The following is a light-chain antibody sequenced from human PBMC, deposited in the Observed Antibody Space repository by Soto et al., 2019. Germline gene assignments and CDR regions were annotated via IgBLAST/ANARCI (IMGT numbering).Light chain of an antibody. Sequence: EIVLTQSPGTLSLSPGERATLSCRASQSASSSYLAWYQQKPGQAPRLLIYGASSRATGIPDRFSGSGSGTVFTLTISRLEPEDFAVYYCQQYSSSPGTFGQGTKVEIK. CDR3: QQYSSSPGT. CDR2: GAS. CDR1: QSASSSY. J-gene: IGKJ1*01. V-gene: IGKV3-20*01.